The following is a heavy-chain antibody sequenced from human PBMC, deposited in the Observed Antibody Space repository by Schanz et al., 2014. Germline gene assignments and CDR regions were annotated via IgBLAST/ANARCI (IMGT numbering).Heavy chain of an antibody. V-gene: IGHV4-61*02. CDR1: GGSIRSGTYY. J-gene: IGHJ2*01. Sequence: QVQLQESGPGLVKPSQTLSLTCTVSGGSIRSGTYYWSWIRQPAGKALEWVGRVFPNGITNYNPSLKRRIPISLDTSKTQFSLALASRPAADAAVYYCARDTTWRLDLWGRGTLVTVAS. CDR3: ARDTTWRLDL. D-gene: IGHD1-1*01. CDR2: VFPNGIT.